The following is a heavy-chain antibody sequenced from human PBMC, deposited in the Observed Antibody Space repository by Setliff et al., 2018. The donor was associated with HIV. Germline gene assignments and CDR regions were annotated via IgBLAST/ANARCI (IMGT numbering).Heavy chain of an antibody. V-gene: IGHV4-39*07. Sequence: SETLSLTCTVSGGSISSSNYYWGWIRQPPGKGLEWIGSIYYSGNTYYNPSLHSRVTIAGDMSKNQFSLRLSSVTAADTAVYYCARLPRQLLKGAAAYFDYWGQGTLVTVSS. CDR1: GGSISSSNYY. CDR2: IYYSGNT. CDR3: ARLPRQLLKGAAAYFDY. J-gene: IGHJ4*02. D-gene: IGHD5-18*01.